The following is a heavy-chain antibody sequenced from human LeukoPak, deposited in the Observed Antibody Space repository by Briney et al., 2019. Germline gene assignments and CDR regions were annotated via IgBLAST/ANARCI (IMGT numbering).Heavy chain of an antibody. CDR2: ISNSGTT. D-gene: IGHD4-17*01. J-gene: IGHJ5*02. CDR1: GGSINDYY. V-gene: IGHV4-59*01. CDR3: ARVVRGAVTSNCFDP. Sequence: ASETLSLTCTVSGGSINDYYWTWIRQAPGKGLEWLGYISNSGTTDYNPSLKSRVTMSVDTSKNEFSLEVTSVTAADTAMYYCARVVRGAVTSNCFDPWGQGTLVTVSS.